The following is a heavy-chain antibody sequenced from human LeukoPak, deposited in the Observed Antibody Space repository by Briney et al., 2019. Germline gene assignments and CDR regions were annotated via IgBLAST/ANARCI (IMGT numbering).Heavy chain of an antibody. CDR1: GGSIASISNY. V-gene: IGHV4-39*01. CDR2: IYYSGNT. Sequence: SETLSLTCTVSGGSIASISNYWGWVRQPPGKGLEWIGSIYYSGNTYYNPSLESRVTISVDTSKNQFSLKLSSVTAADTAVYYCARFCTNGVCSFSNVMDVWGQGTTVTVSS. CDR3: ARFCTNGVCSFSNVMDV. J-gene: IGHJ6*02. D-gene: IGHD2-8*01.